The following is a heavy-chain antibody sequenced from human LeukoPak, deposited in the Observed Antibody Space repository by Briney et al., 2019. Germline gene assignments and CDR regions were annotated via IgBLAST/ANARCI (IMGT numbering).Heavy chain of an antibody. J-gene: IGHJ3*02. CDR1: GYSISSGYY. CDR2: IYHSGST. V-gene: IGHV4-38-2*01. D-gene: IGHD3-16*01. CDR3: GRHNMITFWGVIVGQGGFDI. Sequence: SETLSLTCAVSGYSISSGYYWGWIRQPPGKGLEWIGSIYHSGSTYYNPSLKSRVTISVDTSKNQFSLKLSSVTAADTAVYYCGRHNMITFWGVIVGQGGFDIWGQGKKVNGSS.